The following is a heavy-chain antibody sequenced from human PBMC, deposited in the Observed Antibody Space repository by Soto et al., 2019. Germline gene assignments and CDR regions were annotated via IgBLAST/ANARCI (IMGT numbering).Heavy chain of an antibody. CDR3: ARDMYSSDYFVKWFEP. Sequence: QVRLVESGGGVVQPGRSLRLSCTASGFSFSSYAMYWFRQPPGKGLEWVAVISKDGMNKNYADSVKGRVTVSRDNANYSLDLQLNSLSGEDTAIYYCARDMYSSDYFVKWFEPWGQGTLVNVSS. J-gene: IGHJ5*02. CDR1: GFSFSSYA. D-gene: IGHD6-19*01. V-gene: IGHV3-30*04. CDR2: ISKDGMNK.